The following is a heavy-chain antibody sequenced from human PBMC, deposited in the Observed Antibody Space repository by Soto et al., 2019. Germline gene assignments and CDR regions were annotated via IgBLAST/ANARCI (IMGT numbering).Heavy chain of an antibody. CDR2: ISSSGSTI. CDR1: GFTFSDYY. Sequence: GGSLRLSCAASGFTFSDYYMSWIRQAPGKGLEWVSYISSSGSTIYYADSVKRRFTISRDNAKNSLYLQMNSLRAEDTAVYYCARGYWVGAIYFDYWGQGTLVTVSS. J-gene: IGHJ4*02. CDR3: ARGYWVGAIYFDY. D-gene: IGHD1-26*01. V-gene: IGHV3-11*01.